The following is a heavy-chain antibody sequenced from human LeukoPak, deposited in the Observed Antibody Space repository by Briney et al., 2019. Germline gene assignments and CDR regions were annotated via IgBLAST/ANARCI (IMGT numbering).Heavy chain of an antibody. Sequence: GGSLRLSCAASGFTFSSYAMSWVRQAPGKGLEWVSAISGRGGSTYYADSVKGRFTISRDNSKNTLYLQMNSLSAEDTAVYYCAKDTIDYYGAGQYFDYWGQGTLVTVSS. CDR1: GFTFSSYA. J-gene: IGHJ4*02. D-gene: IGHD3-10*01. V-gene: IGHV3-23*01. CDR2: ISGRGGST. CDR3: AKDTIDYYGAGQYFDY.